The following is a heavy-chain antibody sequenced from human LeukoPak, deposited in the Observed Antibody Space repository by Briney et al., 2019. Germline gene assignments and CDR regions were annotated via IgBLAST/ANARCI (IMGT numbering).Heavy chain of an antibody. D-gene: IGHD3-3*01. J-gene: IGHJ4*02. Sequence: GGSLRLSCAASGFTFSSYAMHWVRQAPGKGLEWVAVISYDGSNKYYADSVKGRFTTSRDNSKNTLYLQMNSVRAEDTAVYYCARDSRPNPYDFWSGYYTYWGQGTLVTVSS. CDR1: GFTFSSYA. CDR3: ARDSRPNPYDFWSGYYTY. CDR2: ISYDGSNK. V-gene: IGHV3-30-3*01.